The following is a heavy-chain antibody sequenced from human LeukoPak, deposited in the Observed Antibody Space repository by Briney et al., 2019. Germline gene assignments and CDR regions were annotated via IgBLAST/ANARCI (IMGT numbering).Heavy chain of an antibody. V-gene: IGHV3-66*01. CDR1: GFTFSSYA. CDR3: ASSYYYGSGSYYKALRDY. D-gene: IGHD3-10*01. J-gene: IGHJ4*02. CDR2: IYSGGST. Sequence: GGSLRLSCAASGFTFSSYAMHWVRQAPGKGLEWVSVIYSGGSTYYADSVKGRFTISRDNSKNTLYLQMNSLRAEDTAVYYCASSYYYGSGSYYKALRDYWGQGTLVTVSS.